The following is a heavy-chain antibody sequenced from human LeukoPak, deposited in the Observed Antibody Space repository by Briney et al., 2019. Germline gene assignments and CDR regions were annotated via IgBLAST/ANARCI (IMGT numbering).Heavy chain of an antibody. CDR1: GYTFTSYD. CDR3: ARGRITRDAFDI. CDR2: INPSGGST. J-gene: IGHJ3*02. V-gene: IGHV1-46*01. Sequence: GASVKVSCKASGYTFTSYDINWVRQATGQGLEWMGIINPSGGSTSYAQKFQGRVTMTRDTSTSTVYMELSSLRSEDTAVYYCARGRITRDAFDIWGQGTMVTVSS. D-gene: IGHD3-16*01.